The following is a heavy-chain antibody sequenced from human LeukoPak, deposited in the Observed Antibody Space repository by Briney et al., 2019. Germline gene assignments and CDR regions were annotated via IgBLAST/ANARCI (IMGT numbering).Heavy chain of an antibody. J-gene: IGHJ4*02. CDR2: VSYTGDTT. CDR1: GFTFTNYA. CDR3: AKALSAYAPLDY. D-gene: IGHD2-2*01. V-gene: IGHV3-23*01. Sequence: GGSLRLSCAASGFTFTNYAMNWVRQAPGGGLEWVSDVSYTGDTTYYADSVKGRFTISRDNMKNMLYLQMNSLRAEDTAVYYCAKALSAYAPLDYWGQGTLVTVSS.